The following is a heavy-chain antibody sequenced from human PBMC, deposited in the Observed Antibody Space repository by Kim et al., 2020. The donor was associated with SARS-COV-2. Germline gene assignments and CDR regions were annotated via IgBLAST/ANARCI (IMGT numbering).Heavy chain of an antibody. CDR3: ARVIGYDILTGYSRGEYFQH. CDR1: GGTFSSYA. V-gene: IGHV1-69*13. J-gene: IGHJ1*01. D-gene: IGHD3-9*01. CDR2: IIPIFGTA. Sequence: SVKVFCKASGGTFSSYAISWVRQAPGQGLEWMGGIIPIFGTANYAQKFQGRVTITADESTSTAYMELSSLRSEDTAVYYCARVIGYDILTGYSRGEYFQHWGQGTLVTVSS.